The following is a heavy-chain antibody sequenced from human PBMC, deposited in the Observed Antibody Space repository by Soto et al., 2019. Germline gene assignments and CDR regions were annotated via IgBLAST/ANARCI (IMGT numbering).Heavy chain of an antibody. Sequence: PGGSLRLSCAASGFTFSSYAMSWVRQAPGKGLEWVSAISGSGGSTYYADSVKGRFTISRYNSKNTLYLQMNSLRAEDTAVYYFAKESFYLGYYYDSSGYLDYWSRGAVVTVSS. D-gene: IGHD3-22*01. J-gene: IGHJ4*01. CDR2: ISGSGGST. CDR1: GFTFSSYA. CDR3: AKESFYLGYYYDSSGYLDY. V-gene: IGHV3-23*01.